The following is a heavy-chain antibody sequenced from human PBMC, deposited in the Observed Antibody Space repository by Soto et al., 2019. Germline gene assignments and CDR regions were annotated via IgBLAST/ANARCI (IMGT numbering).Heavy chain of an antibody. CDR3: ARTTAVPNTLRSRYFFDY. D-gene: IGHD4-17*01. V-gene: IGHV4-61*01. Sequence: LSLTCSVSGGSVSNKTYYWSWIRQPPGKRLEWIGYVNYSGTTNYNPSLKSRVTISVDLSKNQFSLRLSSVTTADTALYYCARTTAVPNTLRSRYFFDYWGQGTLVTVSS. J-gene: IGHJ4*02. CDR1: GGSVSNKTYY. CDR2: VNYSGTT.